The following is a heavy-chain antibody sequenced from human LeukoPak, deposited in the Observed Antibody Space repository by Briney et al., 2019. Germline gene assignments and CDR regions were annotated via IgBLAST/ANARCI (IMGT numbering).Heavy chain of an antibody. J-gene: IGHJ3*02. CDR1: GYTFTSYG. CDR3: ATNLRFLEWLLYAFDI. V-gene: IGHV1-18*01. D-gene: IGHD3-3*01. Sequence: ASVKVSCKASGYTFTSYGISWVRQAPGQGLEWMGWISAYNGNTNYAQKLQGRVTMTTDTSTSTAYMELRSLRSDDTAVYYCATNLRFLEWLLYAFDIWGQGTMVTVSS. CDR2: ISAYNGNT.